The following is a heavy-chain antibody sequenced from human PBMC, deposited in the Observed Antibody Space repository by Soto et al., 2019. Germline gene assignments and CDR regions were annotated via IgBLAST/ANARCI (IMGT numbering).Heavy chain of an antibody. CDR3: TKLGETYYDFWSGYYFNYYYYMDV. D-gene: IGHD3-3*01. J-gene: IGHJ6*03. CDR2: ISGSGGST. V-gene: IGHV3-23*01. CDR1: GVTFSSYA. Sequence: GGSLRLSCAASGVTFSSYAMSWVRQAPGKGLEWVSAISGSGGSTYYADSVKGRFTISRDNSKNTLYLQMNSLRAEDTAVYYCTKLGETYYDFWSGYYFNYYYYMDVWGKGTTVTVSS.